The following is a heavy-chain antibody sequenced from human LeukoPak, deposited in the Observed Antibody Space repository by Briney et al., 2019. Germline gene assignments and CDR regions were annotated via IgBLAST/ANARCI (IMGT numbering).Heavy chain of an antibody. CDR3: ARGGGAAAGIIWFDP. CDR1: GYSISSGYY. D-gene: IGHD6-13*01. J-gene: IGHJ5*02. V-gene: IGHV4-38-2*02. CDR2: IYHSGCT. Sequence: SETLSLTCTVSGYSISSGYYWGWIRQPPGKGLEWIGSIYHSGCTYYNPSLKSRVTISVDTSKNQFSLKLSSVTAADTAVYYCARGGGAAAGIIWFDPWGQGTLVTVSS.